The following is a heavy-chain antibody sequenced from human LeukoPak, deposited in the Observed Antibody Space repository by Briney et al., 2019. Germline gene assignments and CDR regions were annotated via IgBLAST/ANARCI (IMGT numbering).Heavy chain of an antibody. D-gene: IGHD6-13*01. J-gene: IGHJ6*03. CDR1: GGSISSSSYY. CDR2: IYYSGST. Sequence: PSETLSLTCTVSGGSISSSSYYWGWIRQPPGKGLEWIGSIYYSGSTYYNPSLKSRVTISVDTSKNQFSLKLSSVTAADTAVYYCARQSGSSWYTYYYYYMDVWGKGTTVTVPS. CDR3: ARQSGSSWYTYYYYYMDV. V-gene: IGHV4-39*01.